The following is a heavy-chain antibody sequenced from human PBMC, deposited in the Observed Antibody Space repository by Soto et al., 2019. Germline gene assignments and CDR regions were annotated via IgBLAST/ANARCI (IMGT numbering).Heavy chain of an antibody. CDR3: TRDRGMNWNPYYFDY. Sequence: PGGSLRLSCTASGFTFGDYAMSWFRQAPGKGLEWVGFIRSKAYGGTTEYAASGKGRFTISRDDSKSIAYLQMNSLKTENTAMYYCTRDRGMNWNPYYFDYWGQGTLVTVSS. CDR2: IRSKAYGGTT. J-gene: IGHJ4*02. V-gene: IGHV3-49*03. CDR1: GFTFGDYA. D-gene: IGHD1-1*01.